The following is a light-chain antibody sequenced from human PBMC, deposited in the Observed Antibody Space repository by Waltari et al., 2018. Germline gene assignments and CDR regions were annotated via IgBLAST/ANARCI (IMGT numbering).Light chain of an antibody. CDR1: SSNIEGNY. Sequence: QSVLTQPPSASGTPGQRVSISCSGSSSNIEGNYVYWYQQLHGTAPKLLIYRNYRRPPGFPDRFSGSKARTSASLAIRGLRSEDEGDYFCAAWDNSLGGLVVCGGGTKLTVL. CDR3: AAWDNSLGGLVV. V-gene: IGLV1-47*01. J-gene: IGLJ2*01. CDR2: RNY.